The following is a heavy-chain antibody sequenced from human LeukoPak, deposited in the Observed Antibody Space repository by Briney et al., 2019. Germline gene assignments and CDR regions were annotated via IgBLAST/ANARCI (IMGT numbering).Heavy chain of an antibody. CDR2: ISGSSSYT. Sequence: GGSLRLSCAASVFTFSSYNMNWVRQAPGKGLEWVSSISGSSSYTSYADSVKGRFTTSRDNAKNSVYLQMNSLRAEDTAVYYCARQFDYWGQGTLVTVSS. CDR3: ARQFDY. J-gene: IGHJ4*02. V-gene: IGHV3-21*01. CDR1: VFTFSSYN.